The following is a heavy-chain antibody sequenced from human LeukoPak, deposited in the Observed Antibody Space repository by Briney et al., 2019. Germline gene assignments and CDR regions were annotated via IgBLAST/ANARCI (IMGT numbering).Heavy chain of an antibody. D-gene: IGHD6-19*01. Sequence: PGRSLRLSCAASGFTFSNYAMHWVRQAPGKGLEWVAVISYDGSDKYCADSVKGRFTISRDNSKNTLYLQMNSLRPEDTAVYYCARDWGRRYSSGWYGDFDYWGQGTLVTVSS. CDR1: GFTFSNYA. J-gene: IGHJ4*02. CDR3: ARDWGRRYSSGWYGDFDY. CDR2: ISYDGSDK. V-gene: IGHV3-30-3*01.